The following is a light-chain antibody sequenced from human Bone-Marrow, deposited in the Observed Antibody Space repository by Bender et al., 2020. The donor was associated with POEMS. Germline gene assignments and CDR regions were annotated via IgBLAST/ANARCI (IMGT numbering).Light chain of an antibody. J-gene: IGLJ3*02. Sequence: VLTQPASVSVAPGETATITCGRHNIGGESVSWFQQKPGQAPVMVIYQDTKRPLGFSERFSGSTSGNTATLTISGTQAIDEADYYCQAWDSSTVVFGGGTKLTVL. CDR1: NIGGES. CDR3: QAWDSSTVV. V-gene: IGLV3-21*01. CDR2: QDT.